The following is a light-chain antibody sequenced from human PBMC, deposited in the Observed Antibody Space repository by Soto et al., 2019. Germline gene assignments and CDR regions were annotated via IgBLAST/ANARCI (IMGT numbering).Light chain of an antibody. CDR1: QSISSW. V-gene: IGKV1-5*01. CDR3: QQYNSYPYT. J-gene: IGKJ2*01. CDR2: DAS. Sequence: QSPSTLSASVGDRVTITCRASQSISSWLAWYQQKPGKAPKLLIYDASTLESGVPSRFTGRGSGTEFTLTISSLQPEDFATYYCQQYNSYPYTFGQGTKVDIK.